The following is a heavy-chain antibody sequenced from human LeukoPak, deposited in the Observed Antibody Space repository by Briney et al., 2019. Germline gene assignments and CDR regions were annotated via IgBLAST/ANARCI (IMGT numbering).Heavy chain of an antibody. D-gene: IGHD6-13*01. Sequence: PSETLSLTCAVSGAPFSGHYWSWIRQPPGKGLEWIGEINHSGSKNYNPSLKSRVAISVDTSKNQLSLKLSSVTAADTAVYYCARGWGGAAAGAHPLDYWGQGTLVTVSS. CDR1: GAPFSGHY. CDR2: INHSGSK. J-gene: IGHJ4*02. V-gene: IGHV4-34*01. CDR3: ARGWGGAAAGAHPLDY.